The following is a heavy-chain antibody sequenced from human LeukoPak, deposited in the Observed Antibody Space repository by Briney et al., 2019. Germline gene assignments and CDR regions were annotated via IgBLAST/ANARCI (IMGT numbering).Heavy chain of an antibody. CDR1: GYTFTGCY. Sequence: ASVKVSCKASGYTFTGCYMHWVRQAPGQGLEWMGWINPNSGGTNYAQKFQGRVTMTRDTSISTAYMELSRLRSDDTAVYYCARQLANPRTDFDYWGQGTLVTVSS. CDR2: INPNSGGT. V-gene: IGHV1-2*02. J-gene: IGHJ4*02. D-gene: IGHD6-13*01. CDR3: ARQLANPRTDFDY.